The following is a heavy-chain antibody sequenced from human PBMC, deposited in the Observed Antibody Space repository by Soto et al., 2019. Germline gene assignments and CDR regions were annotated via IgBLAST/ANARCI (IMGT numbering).Heavy chain of an antibody. CDR2: ISGSGGST. Sequence: GGSLRLSCAASGFTFSSYAMSWVRQAPGKGLEWVSAISGSGGSTYYADSVKGRFTITRDNSKNTLYLQMNSLRAEDTAVYYCAKDSSDYPKRSYGMDVWGQGTTVTVSS. J-gene: IGHJ6*02. CDR3: AKDSSDYPKRSYGMDV. CDR1: GFTFSSYA. V-gene: IGHV3-23*01. D-gene: IGHD3-10*01.